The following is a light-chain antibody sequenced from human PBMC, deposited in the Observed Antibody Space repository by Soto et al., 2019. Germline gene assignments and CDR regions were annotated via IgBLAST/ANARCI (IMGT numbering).Light chain of an antibody. CDR2: QTS. J-gene: IGKJ1*01. Sequence: EIVVTQSPASLSSFPGDRVTLSCRASQYINTRLAWYPHRPGQAPRLLIYQTSLRDAGIPAMFSASGSGTEFTLTISDVKHEDFALAYCHQRQSWTRTFGQGTKVDIK. V-gene: IGKV3-11*01. CDR3: HQRQSWTRT. CDR1: QYINTR.